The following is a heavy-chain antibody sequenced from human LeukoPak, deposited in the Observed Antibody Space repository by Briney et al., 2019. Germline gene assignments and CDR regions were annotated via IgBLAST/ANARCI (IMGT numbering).Heavy chain of an antibody. CDR3: ASSPDCGGDCYFDY. J-gene: IGHJ4*02. CDR2: IIPIFGTA. CDR1: GYTFTSYD. D-gene: IGHD2-21*02. Sequence: SVKVSCKASGYTFTSYDINWVRQAPGQGLEWMGGIIPIFGTANYAQKFQGRVTITADESTSTAYMELSSLRSEDTAVYYCASSPDCGGDCYFDYWGQGTLVTVSS. V-gene: IGHV1-69*13.